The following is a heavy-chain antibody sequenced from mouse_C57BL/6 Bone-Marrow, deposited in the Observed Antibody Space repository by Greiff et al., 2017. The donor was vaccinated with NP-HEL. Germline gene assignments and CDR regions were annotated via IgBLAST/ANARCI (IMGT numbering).Heavy chain of an antibody. CDR1: GYTFTDYY. CDR3: ARDYYGSNY. CDR2: INPYNGGT. V-gene: IGHV1-19*01. J-gene: IGHJ2*01. Sequence: EVKVVESGPVLVKPGASVKMSCKASGYTFTDYYMNWVKQSHGKSLEWIGVINPYNGGTSYNQKFKGKATLTVDKSSSTAYMELNSLTSEDSAVYYCARDYYGSNYWGQGTTLTVSS. D-gene: IGHD1-1*01.